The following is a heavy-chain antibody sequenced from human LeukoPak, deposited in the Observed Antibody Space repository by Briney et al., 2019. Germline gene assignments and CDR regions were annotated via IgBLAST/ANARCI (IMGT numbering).Heavy chain of an antibody. CDR3: STFYYETSGYPHYHYYMDV. V-gene: IGHV4-39*01. Sequence: SETLSLTCTVCGGSLTRSRYYWGWIRQPPGKGLEWIGSIFYSGNTYYNPSLKSRVTISVDTSKSRFSLRLSSVTAADTVVYYCSTFYYETSGYPHYHYYMDVWGKGTTVTVSS. CDR1: GGSLTRSRYY. D-gene: IGHD3-22*01. CDR2: IFYSGNT. J-gene: IGHJ6*03.